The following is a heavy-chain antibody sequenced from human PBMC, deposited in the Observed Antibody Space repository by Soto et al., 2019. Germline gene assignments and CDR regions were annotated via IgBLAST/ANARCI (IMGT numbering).Heavy chain of an antibody. J-gene: IGHJ4*02. CDR3: AKVAPVWFGTTRRAHYFDY. CDR1: GFTFSSYA. D-gene: IGHD3-10*01. CDR2: ISGSGGST. V-gene: IGHV3-23*01. Sequence: GGSLRLSCAASGFTFSSYAMSWVRQAPGKGLEWVSAISGSGGSTYYADSVKGRFTISRDNSKNTLYLQMNSLRAEDTAVYYCAKVAPVWFGTTRRAHYFDYWGQGTLVTVSS.